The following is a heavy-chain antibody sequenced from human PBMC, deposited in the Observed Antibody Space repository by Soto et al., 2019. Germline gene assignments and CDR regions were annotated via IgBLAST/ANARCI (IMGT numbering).Heavy chain of an antibody. CDR2: INPNSGGT. CDR1: GYTFTGCN. V-gene: IGHV1-2*02. CDR3: ARDEPQGYDY. J-gene: IGHJ4*02. Sequence: GASVKVSCKASGYTFTGCNMHCVRQAPGQGLEWMGWINPNSGGTNYAQKFQGRVTMTRDTSTSTVYMELSSLRSEDTAVYYCARDEPQGYDYWGQGTLVTVSS. D-gene: IGHD5-12*01.